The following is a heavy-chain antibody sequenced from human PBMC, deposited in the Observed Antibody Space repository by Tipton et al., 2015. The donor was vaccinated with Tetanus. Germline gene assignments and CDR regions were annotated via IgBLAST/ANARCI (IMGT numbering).Heavy chain of an antibody. CDR3: ARVFGIYYDDSSGYYTQNWCFDL. J-gene: IGHJ2*01. V-gene: IGHV4-59*01. Sequence: TLSLTCTVSGGSISSYYWSWIRQPPGKGLEWIGYIYYSGSTNYNPSLKSRVTISVDTSKNQFSLKLSSVTAADTAVYYCARVFGIYYDDSSGYYTQNWCFDLWGRGALVAVSS. CDR2: IYYSGST. D-gene: IGHD3-22*01. CDR1: GGSISSYY.